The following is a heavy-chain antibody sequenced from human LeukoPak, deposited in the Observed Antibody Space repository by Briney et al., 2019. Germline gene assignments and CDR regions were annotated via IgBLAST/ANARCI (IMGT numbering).Heavy chain of an antibody. CDR1: GFTFRNAC. V-gene: IGHV3-74*01. CDR3: ARDRGGSGPTTTDY. CDR2: INSDGSSP. J-gene: IGHJ4*02. Sequence: GGSLRLSCAVSGFTFRNACMSWVRQAPGKGLVWVSRINSDGSSPIYADSVMGRFTISRDNAKNTLYLQMNSLRAEDTAVYYCARDRGGSGPTTTDYWGQGTLVTVSS. D-gene: IGHD6-19*01.